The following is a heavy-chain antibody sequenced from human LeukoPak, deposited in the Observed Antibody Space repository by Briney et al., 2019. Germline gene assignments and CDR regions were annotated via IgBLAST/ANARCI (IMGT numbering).Heavy chain of an antibody. CDR1: GFTFSSYA. D-gene: IGHD3-10*01. J-gene: IGHJ4*02. CDR3: AKGKNTGSYLSHVDY. V-gene: IGHV3-30*04. Sequence: GGSLRLSCAASGFTFSSYAMHWVRQAPGKGLEWVAVISYDGSNKYYADSVKGRFTISRDNSKNSLYLQMNSLRTEDTALYYCAKGKNTGSYLSHVDYWGQGTLVTVSS. CDR2: ISYDGSNK.